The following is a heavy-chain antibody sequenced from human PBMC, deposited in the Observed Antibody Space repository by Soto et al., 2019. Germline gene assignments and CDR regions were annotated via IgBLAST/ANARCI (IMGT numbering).Heavy chain of an antibody. CDR3: AREETAWPLAYGLDI. CDR1: GFTFGNYS. J-gene: IGHJ6*02. V-gene: IGHV3-21*01. D-gene: IGHD2-21*02. CDR2: IGSRGDT. Sequence: GGSLRLSCAASGFTFGNYSMHWVRQAPGKGLEWVSSIGSRGDTYYADSVKGRLTISREYAKNSLSLQMNSLRAEDTAVYYCAREETAWPLAYGLDIWGQGTTVTVSS.